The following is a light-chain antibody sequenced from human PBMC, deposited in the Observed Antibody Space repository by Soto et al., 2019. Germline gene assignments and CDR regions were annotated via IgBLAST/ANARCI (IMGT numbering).Light chain of an antibody. Sequence: IMLTQSPGTLSLSQGERATLSCRASQSVGKYLVLYQQKPGQAPRLLLYDASNRATGIPARFSGSGSGTDFTLTISSLEPEDVAVYYCQQRGNRPPWTFGQGTKVDI. CDR3: QQRGNRPPWT. CDR2: DAS. J-gene: IGKJ1*01. V-gene: IGKV3-11*01. CDR1: QSVGKY.